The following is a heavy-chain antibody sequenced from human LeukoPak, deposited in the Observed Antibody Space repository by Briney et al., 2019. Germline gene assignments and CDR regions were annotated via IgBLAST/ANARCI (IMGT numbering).Heavy chain of an antibody. Sequence: SVKVSCKASGGTFSSYAISWVRQAPGQGLEWMGGIIPIFGTANYAQKFQGRVTITADESTSTAYMELSSLRSEDTAVYYCARLGYCGGDCYSDWFDPWGQGTLVTVSS. CDR3: ARLGYCGGDCYSDWFDP. V-gene: IGHV1-69*13. J-gene: IGHJ5*02. CDR2: IIPIFGTA. CDR1: GGTFSSYA. D-gene: IGHD2-21*02.